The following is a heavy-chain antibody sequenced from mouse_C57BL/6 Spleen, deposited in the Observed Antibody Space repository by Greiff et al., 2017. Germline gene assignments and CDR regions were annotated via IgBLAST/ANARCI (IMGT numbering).Heavy chain of an antibody. J-gene: IGHJ1*03. CDR1: GYTFTSYW. D-gene: IGHD1-1*01. V-gene: IGHV1-50*01. CDR3: AYITTVKAFDV. Sequence: VKLQQPGAELVKPGASVKLSCKASGYTFTSYWMQWVKQRPGQGLEWIGEIDPSDSYTNYNQKFKGKATLTVDTSSSTAYMQLSSLTSEDSAVYYCAYITTVKAFDVWGTGTTVTVSS. CDR2: IDPSDSYT.